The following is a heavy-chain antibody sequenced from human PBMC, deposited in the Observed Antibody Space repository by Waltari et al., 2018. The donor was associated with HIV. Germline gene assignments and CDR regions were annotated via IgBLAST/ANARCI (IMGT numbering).Heavy chain of an antibody. CDR2: ISSSGSTI. CDR1: GFTFSDYY. CDR3: ASLNYCSSTSCYDY. J-gene: IGHJ4*02. D-gene: IGHD2-2*01. V-gene: IGHV3-11*01. Sequence: QVQLVESGGGLVKPGGSLRLSCAASGFTFSDYYMSWLRQAPGKGLEWVSYISSSGSTIYYAESVKGRFTISRDNAKNSLYLQMNSLRAEDTAVYYCASLNYCSSTSCYDYWGQGTLVTVSS.